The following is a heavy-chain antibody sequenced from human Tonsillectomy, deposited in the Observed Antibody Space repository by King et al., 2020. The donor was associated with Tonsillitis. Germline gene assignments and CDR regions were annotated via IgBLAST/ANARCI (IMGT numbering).Heavy chain of an antibody. D-gene: IGHD1-26*01. CDR2: ISYDGGFK. CDR1: GFTFSSYG. CDR3: AKDRERKLAARGRHYYGMDV. Sequence: VQLVESGGGVVQPGRSLKLSCAASGFTFSSYGMHWVRQAPGKGLEWVALISYDGGFKYSANSVKGRFTISRDNSKNTLYLQMNSLRGEDTAVYYCAKDRERKLAARGRHYYGMDVWGQGTTVTVSS. J-gene: IGHJ6*02. V-gene: IGHV3-30*18.